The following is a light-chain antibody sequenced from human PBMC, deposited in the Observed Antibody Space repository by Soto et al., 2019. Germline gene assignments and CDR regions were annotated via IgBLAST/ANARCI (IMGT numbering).Light chain of an antibody. CDR2: WAS. J-gene: IGKJ2*01. CDR1: QSVLYSSNNKNY. CDR3: QQYESTPPT. Sequence: DIVMTQSPDSLAVSLGERATINCKSSQSVLYSSNNKNYLAWYQQRPGQPPKLLIYWASTRESGVPDRFSGSGSGIDFTRTSTSLQSEDVAIYYCQQYESTPPTFGQGTKLEIK. V-gene: IGKV4-1*01.